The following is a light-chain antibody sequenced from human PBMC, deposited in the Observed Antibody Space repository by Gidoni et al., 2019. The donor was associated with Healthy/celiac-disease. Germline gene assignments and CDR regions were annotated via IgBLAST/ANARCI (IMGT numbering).Light chain of an antibody. Sequence: DLELTQSASSRSASVGDRVTITCRSSQSISSYLNWYQQKPGKAPKLLIYAASSLQSGVPSRFSGSGSGTYCILTISILQPEDFATYYCQQSYRTWTFGQGTKVEIK. J-gene: IGKJ1*01. CDR2: AAS. CDR3: QQSYRTWT. V-gene: IGKV1-39*01. CDR1: QSISSY.